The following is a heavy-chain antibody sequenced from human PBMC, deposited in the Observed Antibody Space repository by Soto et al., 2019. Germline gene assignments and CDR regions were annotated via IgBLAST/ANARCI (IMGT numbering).Heavy chain of an antibody. V-gene: IGHV1-69*13. D-gene: IGHD5-18*01. J-gene: IGHJ4*02. CDR1: GGTLSSYA. CDR3: AQNRAYSYGDLDY. Sequence: SVKVSCKASGGTLSSYAISWVRQAPGQGLEWMGGIIPIFGTANYAQKFQGRVTITADESTSTAYMELSSLRSEDTAVYYCAQNRAYSYGDLDYWGQGTLGTVSA. CDR2: IIPIFGTA.